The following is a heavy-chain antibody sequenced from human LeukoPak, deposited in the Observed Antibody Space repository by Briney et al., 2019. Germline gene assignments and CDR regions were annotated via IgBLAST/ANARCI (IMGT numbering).Heavy chain of an antibody. J-gene: IGHJ4*02. CDR3: ARGLVGATEDY. Sequence: GGSLRLSCAPSRVTFSSDSMNWVRQAPGKGLECVSSISSSSSYIYYADSVKGRFTISRDNAKNSLYLQMNSLRAEDTAVYYCARGLVGATEDYWGQGTLVTVSS. V-gene: IGHV3-21*01. CDR1: RVTFSSDS. CDR2: ISSSSSYI. D-gene: IGHD1-26*01.